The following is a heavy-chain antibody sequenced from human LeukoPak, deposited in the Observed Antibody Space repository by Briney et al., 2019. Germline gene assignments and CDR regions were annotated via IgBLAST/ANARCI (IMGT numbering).Heavy chain of an antibody. CDR3: LRGDRRDY. CDR2: IDSSGGYM. CDR1: GFTFNTYS. Sequence: GGSLRLSCEASGFTFNTYSMNWARQAPGKGLEWVSSIDSSGGYMFYANSVKGRFIISRDNAKDSLYLQMNSLRVEDTAVYYCLRGDRRDYWGQGTLVTVSS. J-gene: IGHJ4*02. V-gene: IGHV3-21*06.